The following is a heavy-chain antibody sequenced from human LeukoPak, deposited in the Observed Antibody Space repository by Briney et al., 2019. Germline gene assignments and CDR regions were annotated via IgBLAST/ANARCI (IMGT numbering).Heavy chain of an antibody. V-gene: IGHV5-51*01. CDR2: IYPGDSDT. D-gene: IGHD4-17*01. CDR3: ARRSHGDHSASPTENGLYYYMDV. Sequence: GESLKTSCKGSGYSFTSYWIGWVRQMPGKGLEWMGIIYPGDSDTRYSPSFQGQVTISADKSISTAYLQWSSLKASDTAMYYCARRSHGDHSASPTENGLYYYMDVWGKGTTVTVSS. J-gene: IGHJ6*03. CDR1: GYSFTSYW.